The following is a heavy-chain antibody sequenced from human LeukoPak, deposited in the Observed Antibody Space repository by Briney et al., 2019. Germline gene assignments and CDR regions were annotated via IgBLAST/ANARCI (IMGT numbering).Heavy chain of an antibody. CDR1: GYTFTSYA. CDR3: ASLGELSLYPQGYYYYMDV. Sequence: ASVKVSCKASGYTFTSYAMNWVRQAPGQGLEWMGWINTNTGNPTYAQGFTGRFVFSLDTSVSTAYLQISSLKAEDTAVYYCASLGELSLYPQGYYYYMDVWGKGTTVTVSS. CDR2: INTNTGNP. D-gene: IGHD3-16*02. J-gene: IGHJ6*03. V-gene: IGHV7-4-1*02.